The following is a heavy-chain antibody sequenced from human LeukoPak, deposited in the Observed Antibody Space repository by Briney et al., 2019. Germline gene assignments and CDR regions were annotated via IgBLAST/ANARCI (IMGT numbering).Heavy chain of an antibody. CDR2: ISSSGSTI. Sequence: GGSLRLSCAASGFAFSTYEMNWVRQAPGKGLEWVSYISSSGSTIYYADTLKGRFTISRDNAKNSLYLQMNSLRAEDTAVYYCARVGAYAAVNCWGQGTLVTVSS. CDR1: GFAFSTYE. CDR3: ARVGAYAAVNC. D-gene: IGHD3-16*01. V-gene: IGHV3-48*03. J-gene: IGHJ4*02.